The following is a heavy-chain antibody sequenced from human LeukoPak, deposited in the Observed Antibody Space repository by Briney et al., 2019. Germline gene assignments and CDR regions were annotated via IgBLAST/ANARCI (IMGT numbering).Heavy chain of an antibody. Sequence: SETLSLTCAVYGGSFSGYYWSWIRQPPGKGLEWIGEINHSGSTNYNPSLKSRVTISVDTSKNQFSLKLSSVTAADTAVYYCARGARYFDLYYFDYWGQGTLVTVSS. CDR1: GGSFSGYY. CDR2: INHSGST. CDR3: ARGARYFDLYYFDY. D-gene: IGHD3-9*01. J-gene: IGHJ4*02. V-gene: IGHV4-34*01.